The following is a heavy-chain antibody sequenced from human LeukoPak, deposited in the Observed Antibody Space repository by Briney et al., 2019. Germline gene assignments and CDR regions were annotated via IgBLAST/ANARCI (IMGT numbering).Heavy chain of an antibody. D-gene: IGHD2-15*01. CDR1: GYTFTSYD. V-gene: IGHV1-8*01. CDR3: ASYGYCSGGSCSHFDD. Sequence: ASVKVSCKASGYTFTSYDINWVRQSTGQGLEWMGWMNPNSGNTGYAQKFQGRVTMTRNTSISTAYMELSSLRSEDTAVYYCASYGYCSGGSCSHFDDWGQGTLVTVSS. J-gene: IGHJ4*02. CDR2: MNPNSGNT.